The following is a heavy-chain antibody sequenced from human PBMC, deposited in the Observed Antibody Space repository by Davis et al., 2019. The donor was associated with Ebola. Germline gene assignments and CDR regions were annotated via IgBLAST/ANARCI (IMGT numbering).Heavy chain of an antibody. J-gene: IGHJ4*02. CDR2: ISYDGSNK. V-gene: IGHV3-30-3*01. D-gene: IGHD3-10*01. Sequence: PGGSLRLSCAASGFTFSSYAMHWVRQAPGKGLEWVAVISYDGSNKYYADSVKGRFTISRDNSKNTLYLQMNSLRAEDTAVYYCARDRGAGARLSTFDYWGQGTLVTVSS. CDR3: ARDRGAGARLSTFDY. CDR1: GFTFSSYA.